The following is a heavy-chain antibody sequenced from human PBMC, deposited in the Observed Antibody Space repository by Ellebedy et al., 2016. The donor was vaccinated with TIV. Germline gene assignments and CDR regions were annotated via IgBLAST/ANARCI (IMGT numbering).Heavy chain of an antibody. CDR3: AKRAQISSHGLDI. J-gene: IGHJ3*02. Sequence: PGGSLRLSCAASGFTFSSYGIHWVRRAPAQGLDWVAAIGYDGSKKSYADSVKGRITISRDNSKNTVDLQMNSLRAEDTDVYYCAKRAQISSHGLDIWGQGTMVTVSS. D-gene: IGHD4-17*01. CDR2: IGYDGSKK. CDR1: GFTFSSYG. V-gene: IGHV3-30*02.